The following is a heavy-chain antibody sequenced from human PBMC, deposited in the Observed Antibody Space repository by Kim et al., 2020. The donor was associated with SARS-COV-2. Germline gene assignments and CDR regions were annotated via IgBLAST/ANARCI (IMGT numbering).Heavy chain of an antibody. CDR1: GHFFTRDS. D-gene: IGHD3-16*01. Sequence: ASVKVSCKTSGHFFTRDSIHWVRQAPGQGLEWMGGIDCGNGNTIYSQKFQGRVTFTTDTSASTAYMELSILRSEDSAVYYCLGGLYFYYWGQGTLVTVSS. V-gene: IGHV1-3*01. CDR3: LGGLYFYY. CDR2: IDCGNGNT. J-gene: IGHJ4*02.